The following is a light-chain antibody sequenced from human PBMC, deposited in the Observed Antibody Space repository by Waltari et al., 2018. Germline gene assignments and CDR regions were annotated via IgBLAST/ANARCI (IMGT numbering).Light chain of an antibody. CDR1: QSVSRT. CDR3: QHYVRLPVT. V-gene: IGKV3-20*01. J-gene: IGKJ1*01. Sequence: EIVLTQSPGTLSLSPGERATLSCRASQSVSRTLAWYQQKPGQAPRLLLYGASTRATGIPERFSGGGSGTDFSLTISRLEPEDFAVYYCQHYVRLPVTFGQGTKVEIK. CDR2: GAS.